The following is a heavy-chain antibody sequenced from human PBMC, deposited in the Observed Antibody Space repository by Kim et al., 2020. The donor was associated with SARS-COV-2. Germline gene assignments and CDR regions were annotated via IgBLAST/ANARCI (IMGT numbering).Heavy chain of an antibody. V-gene: IGHV1-69*06. CDR2: TE. CDR3: ARERDNYFES. J-gene: IGHJ4*02. Sequence: TEKYAQKFRGRVTFTADKSTATAYMELSSLRSEDTAVYYCARERDNYFESWGQGTLVTVSS.